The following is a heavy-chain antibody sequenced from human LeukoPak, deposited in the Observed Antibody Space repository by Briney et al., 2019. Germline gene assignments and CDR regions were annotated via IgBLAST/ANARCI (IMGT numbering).Heavy chain of an antibody. J-gene: IGHJ3*02. CDR1: GGSFSGYY. V-gene: IGHV4-34*01. D-gene: IGHD1-26*01. Sequence: TSETLSLTCAVYGGSFSGYYWSWIGQPPGKGLEWIGEINHSGSTNYNPSLKSRVTISVDTSKNQFSLKLSSVTAADTAVYYCARGGWELLVTAFDIWGQGTMVTVSS. CDR3: ARGGWELLVTAFDI. CDR2: INHSGST.